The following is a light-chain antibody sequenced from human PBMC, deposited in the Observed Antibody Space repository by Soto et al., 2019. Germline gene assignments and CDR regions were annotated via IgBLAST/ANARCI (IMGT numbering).Light chain of an antibody. J-gene: IGLJ3*02. Sequence: SALTQPASVSGSAGQLITISCSGTMRDVGAYNLVSWYQQHPGTAPKLIIYEVRNRPSGISSRFSGSRSGNTASLTISGLQPEDEGYYYCSAYTARITLVFGAGTK. CDR1: MRDVGAYNL. CDR2: EVR. V-gene: IGLV2-14*01. CDR3: SAYTARITLV.